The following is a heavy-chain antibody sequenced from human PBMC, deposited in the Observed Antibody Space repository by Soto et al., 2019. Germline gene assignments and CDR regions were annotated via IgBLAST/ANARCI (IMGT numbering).Heavy chain of an antibody. V-gene: IGHV4-31*03. J-gene: IGHJ4*02. CDR3: ARVIAARHPRFDY. CDR1: GGSISSGGYY. Sequence: ASETLSLTCTVSGGSISSGGYYWSWIRQHPGKGLEWIGYIYYSGSTYYNPSLKSRVTISVDTSKNQFSLKLSSVTAADTAVYYCARVIAARHPRFDYWGQGTLVTVSS. CDR2: IYYSGST. D-gene: IGHD6-6*01.